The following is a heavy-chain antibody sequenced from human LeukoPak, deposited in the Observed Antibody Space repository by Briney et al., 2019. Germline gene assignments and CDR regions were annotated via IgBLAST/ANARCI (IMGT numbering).Heavy chain of an antibody. Sequence: GESLKISSKGSGYSFTSYWIGWVRQMPGKGLEWMGIIYPGDSDTRYSPSFQGQVTISADKSISTAYLQWSSLKASDTAMYYCARSIMITFGGVIVDYMDVWGKGTTVTDSS. V-gene: IGHV5-51*01. D-gene: IGHD3-16*02. CDR3: ARSIMITFGGVIVDYMDV. J-gene: IGHJ6*03. CDR1: GYSFTSYW. CDR2: IYPGDSDT.